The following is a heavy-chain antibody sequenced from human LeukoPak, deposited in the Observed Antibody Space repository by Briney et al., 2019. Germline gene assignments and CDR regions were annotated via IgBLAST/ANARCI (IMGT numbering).Heavy chain of an antibody. J-gene: IGHJ4*02. D-gene: IGHD1-26*01. V-gene: IGHV3-30*03. Sequence: GRSLRLSCETSGFTFSSYGMPCVRKAPAKGLEWVAAISYDGSNKYYADSVKGRFTISRDNAKNSLYLQMNSLRAEDTAVYYCARDGTSIVGSLDYWGQGTLVTVSS. CDR3: ARDGTSIVGSLDY. CDR2: ISYDGSNK. CDR1: GFTFSSYG.